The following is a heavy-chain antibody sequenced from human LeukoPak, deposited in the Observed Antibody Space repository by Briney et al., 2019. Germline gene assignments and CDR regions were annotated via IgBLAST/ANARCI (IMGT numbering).Heavy chain of an antibody. CDR2: IKQDGSEK. CDR1: GFTFSNYW. J-gene: IGHJ5*02. V-gene: IGHV3-7*01. CDR3: ARDKIPTVTNRNWFDP. Sequence: GGSLRLSCAASGFTFSNYWMSWVRQAPGKGLEWVANIKQDGSEKYYVDSVKGRFTISRDNAKNSLYLQMNSLRSEDTAVYYCARDKIPTVTNRNWFDPWGQGTLVTVSS. D-gene: IGHD4-17*01.